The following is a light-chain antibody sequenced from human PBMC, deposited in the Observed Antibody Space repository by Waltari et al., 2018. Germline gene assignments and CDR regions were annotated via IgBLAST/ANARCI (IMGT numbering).Light chain of an antibody. Sequence: ETVMTQSPATLSVSPGETATLSCRASQNVYSSLAWYQQRPGQPPRLLLSAASTRASGVPARFSCSGSGTEFTLTISSLQSEDSAVYYCQQYNNWPPLTFGGGTKVELK. CDR2: AAS. J-gene: IGKJ4*01. CDR1: QNVYSS. V-gene: IGKV3-15*01. CDR3: QQYNNWPPLT.